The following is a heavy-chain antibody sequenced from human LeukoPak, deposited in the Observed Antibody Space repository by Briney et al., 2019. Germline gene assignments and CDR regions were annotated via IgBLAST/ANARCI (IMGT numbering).Heavy chain of an antibody. D-gene: IGHD1-26*01. J-gene: IGHJ4*02. V-gene: IGHV3-30*02. Sequence: GGSLRLSCAASGFTFSSYGMHWVRQAPGKGLEWVAFIRYDGSNKYYADSVKGRFTISRDNSKNTLYLQMNSLRAEDTAVYYCAKVPGVVGATRGEDYWGQGTLVTVSS. CDR2: IRYDGSNK. CDR3: AKVPGVVGATRGEDY. CDR1: GFTFSSYG.